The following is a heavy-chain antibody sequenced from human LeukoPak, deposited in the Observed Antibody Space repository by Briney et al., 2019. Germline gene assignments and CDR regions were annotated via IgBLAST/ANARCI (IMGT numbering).Heavy chain of an antibody. V-gene: IGHV3-23*01. Sequence: GGSLRLSCVASEFTFSSHAMNWVRQAPGKGLEWVSSISGGGESTYYADSVKGRSTVSRDNSKNTLYLQINSLRGEDTAVYYCAKGKYSSGGVPDYWGQGTLVTVSS. CDR3: AKGKYSSGGVPDY. D-gene: IGHD6-19*01. J-gene: IGHJ4*02. CDR1: EFTFSSHA. CDR2: ISGGGEST.